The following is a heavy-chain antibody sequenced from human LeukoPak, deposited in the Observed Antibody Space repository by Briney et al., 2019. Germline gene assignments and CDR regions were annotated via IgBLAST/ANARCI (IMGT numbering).Heavy chain of an antibody. CDR1: GFTFSSYG. CDR3: AKGLVALYSSSPLDY. V-gene: IGHV3-30*18. Sequence: PGRSLRLSCAASGFTFSSYGMHWVRQAPGKGLEWVAVISYDASNKYYADSVKGRFTISRDNSKNTLYLQMNSLRAEDTAVYYCAKGLVALYSSSPLDYWGQGTLVTVPS. CDR2: ISYDASNK. J-gene: IGHJ4*02. D-gene: IGHD6-6*01.